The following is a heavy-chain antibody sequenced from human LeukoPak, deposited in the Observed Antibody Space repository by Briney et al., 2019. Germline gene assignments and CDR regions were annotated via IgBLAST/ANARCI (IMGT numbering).Heavy chain of an antibody. J-gene: IGHJ4*02. CDR2: IIPIFGTA. CDR3: ATGGGCSSTSCYAETFDH. CDR1: GGTFSSYA. Sequence: GASVKVSCKASGGTFSSYAISWVRQAPGQGLEWMGRIIPIFGTANYAQKFQGRVTITADKSTSTAYMELSSLRSEDTAVYYCATGGGCSSTSCYAETFDHWGQGTLVTVSS. D-gene: IGHD2-2*01. V-gene: IGHV1-69*06.